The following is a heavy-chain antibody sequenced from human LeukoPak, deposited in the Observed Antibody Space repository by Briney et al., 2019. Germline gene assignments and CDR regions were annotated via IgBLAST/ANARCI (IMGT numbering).Heavy chain of an antibody. D-gene: IGHD3-9*01. CDR1: TYSISSDYY. CDR3: ARHQQASVGYDISIDY. Sequence: PSETLSLTCAVSTYSISSDYYWGWIRQSPGKGLEWSGSIYHNGSTYYNPSLKSRVTISVDTSKKQSSLKLSSVTAADTAVYYCARHQQASVGYDISIDYWGQGTLVTVSS. CDR2: IYHNGST. J-gene: IGHJ4*02. V-gene: IGHV4-38-2*01.